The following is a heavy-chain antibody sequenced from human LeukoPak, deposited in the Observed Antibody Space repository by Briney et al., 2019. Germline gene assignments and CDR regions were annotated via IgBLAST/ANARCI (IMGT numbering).Heavy chain of an antibody. D-gene: IGHD3-3*01. Sequence: GGSLRLSCAASGFTFSSYSMNWVRQAPGKGLEWVSSISSSSSYIYYADSVKGRFTISRDNAKNSLYLQMNSLRAEDTAVYYCASSEKDEVLRFLEWSPGFDYWGQGTLVTVSS. V-gene: IGHV3-21*01. CDR3: ASSEKDEVLRFLEWSPGFDY. CDR2: ISSSSSYI. J-gene: IGHJ4*02. CDR1: GFTFSSYS.